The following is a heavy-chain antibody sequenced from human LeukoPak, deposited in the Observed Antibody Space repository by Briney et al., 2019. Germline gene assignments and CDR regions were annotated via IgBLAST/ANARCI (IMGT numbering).Heavy chain of an antibody. D-gene: IGHD5-18*01. Sequence: ASETLSLTCAVYGGSFSGYYWSWIRHPPGKGLEWIGEINHSGSTNYNPSLKSRVTISVDTSKNQFSLKLSSVTAADTAVYYCARAAGDTAYYFDYWGQGTLVTVSS. CDR1: GGSFSGYY. CDR3: ARAAGDTAYYFDY. J-gene: IGHJ4*02. V-gene: IGHV4-34*01. CDR2: INHSGST.